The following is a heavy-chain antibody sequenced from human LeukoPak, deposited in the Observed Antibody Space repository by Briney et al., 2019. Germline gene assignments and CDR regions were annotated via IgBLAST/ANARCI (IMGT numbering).Heavy chain of an antibody. D-gene: IGHD2-15*01. Sequence: GESLKISCKASGYSFTNYWIGWVRQMPGKGLEWMAIILPGDSDTRYSPSFQGQVTISADKSINTAYLQWSSLTASDTAMYYCARSGGGSERWFDPWGQGTLVTVSS. V-gene: IGHV5-51*01. J-gene: IGHJ5*02. CDR1: GYSFTNYW. CDR2: ILPGDSDT. CDR3: ARSGGGSERWFDP.